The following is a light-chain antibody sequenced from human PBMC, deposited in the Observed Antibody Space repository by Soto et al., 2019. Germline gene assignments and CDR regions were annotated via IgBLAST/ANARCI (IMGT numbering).Light chain of an antibody. CDR1: QSVSSY. J-gene: IGKJ5*01. CDR3: QQRSNWPPPT. CDR2: DAS. Sequence: EIVLTQSPATLSLSPGERATLCCRASQSVSSYLAWYQQKPGQAPRLLIYDASNRATGIPARFSGSGSGTDFTLTISSLEPEDFAVYYCQQRSNWPPPTFGQGTRL. V-gene: IGKV3-11*01.